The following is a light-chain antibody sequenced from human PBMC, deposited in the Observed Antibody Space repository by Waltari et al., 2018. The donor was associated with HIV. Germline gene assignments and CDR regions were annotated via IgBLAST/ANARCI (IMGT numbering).Light chain of an antibody. V-gene: IGKV1-39*01. Sequence: DIQMTQSPSSLSASLGDKVLITCRASQAISTYVNWYQQKPVRAPHLLIYAASNLQSGVPSRFSGDSSGTDFTLTINGLQPEDFATYYCQQSFNGVTFGPGTKVYV. J-gene: IGKJ3*01. CDR2: AAS. CDR3: QQSFNGVT. CDR1: QAISTY.